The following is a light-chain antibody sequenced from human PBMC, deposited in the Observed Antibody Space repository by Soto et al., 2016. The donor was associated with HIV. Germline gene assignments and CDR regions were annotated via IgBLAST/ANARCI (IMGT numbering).Light chain of an antibody. Sequence: SYELTQPPSVSVSPGQTASITCSGDKLGDKYASWYQQKPGQSPVLVIYQDNKRPSGIPERFSGSNSGNTATLTISGTQAMDEADYYCQAWDSSTAIFGRGTKLTV. CDR2: QDN. V-gene: IGLV3-1*01. CDR1: KLGDKY. CDR3: QAWDSSTAI. J-gene: IGLJ2*01.